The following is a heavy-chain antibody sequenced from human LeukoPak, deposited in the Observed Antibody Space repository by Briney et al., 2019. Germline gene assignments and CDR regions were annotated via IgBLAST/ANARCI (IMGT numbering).Heavy chain of an antibody. J-gene: IGHJ4*02. V-gene: IGHV1-18*01. CDR3: ARATPAGSSTD. D-gene: IGHD4-17*01. CDR2: ISAYNGNT. Sequence: ASVKVSCKASGYTFTSYAMHWVRQAPGQGLEWMGWISAYNGNTNYAQKLQGRVTMTTDTSTSTAYMELRSLRSDDTAVYYCARATPAGSSTDWGQGTLVTVSS. CDR1: GYTFTSYA.